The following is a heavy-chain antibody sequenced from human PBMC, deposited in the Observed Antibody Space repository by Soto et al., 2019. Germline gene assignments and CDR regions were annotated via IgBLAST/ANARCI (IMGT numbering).Heavy chain of an antibody. J-gene: IGHJ4*02. V-gene: IGHV4-30-2*01. D-gene: IGHD2-2*01. CDR3: ARVPDY. CDR1: GGSISSGGYS. Sequence: QLQLQESGSGLVKPSQTLSLTCAVSGGSISSGGYSWSWIRQPPGKGLEWIGYMYHSGSTYYNPSIKSRVAISIDRSKNQFSLKLSSVTAAAPAVYYCARVPDYWGQGILVTVSS. CDR2: MYHSGST.